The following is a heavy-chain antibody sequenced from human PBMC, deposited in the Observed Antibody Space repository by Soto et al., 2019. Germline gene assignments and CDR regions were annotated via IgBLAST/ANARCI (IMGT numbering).Heavy chain of an antibody. CDR3: AKDPEHKSKYSSSSYFDY. V-gene: IGHV3-30*18. CDR1: GFTFSSYG. Sequence: GGSLRLSCAASGFTFSSYGMHWVRQAPGKGLEWVAVISYDGSNKYYADSVKGRFTISRDNSKNTLYLQMNSLRAEDTAVYYCAKDPEHKSKYSSSSYFDYWGAGTIVTV. D-gene: IGHD6-6*01. J-gene: IGHJ4*02. CDR2: ISYDGSNK.